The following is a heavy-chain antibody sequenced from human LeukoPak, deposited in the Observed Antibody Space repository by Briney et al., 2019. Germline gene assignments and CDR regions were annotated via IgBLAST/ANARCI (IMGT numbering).Heavy chain of an antibody. CDR1: GFTFSSYA. V-gene: IGHV4-39*01. J-gene: IGHJ4*02. CDR2: IYYSGST. Sequence: GSLRLSCAASGFTFSSYAMSWVRQAPGKGLEWIGSIYYSGSTYYNPSLKSRVTISVDTSKNQFSLKLSSVTAADTAVYYCARHGYGSGSYFDYWGQGTLVTVSS. CDR3: ARHGYGSGSYFDY. D-gene: IGHD3-10*01.